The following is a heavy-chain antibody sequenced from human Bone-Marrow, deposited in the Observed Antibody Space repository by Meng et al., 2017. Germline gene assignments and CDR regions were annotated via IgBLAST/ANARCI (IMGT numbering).Heavy chain of an antibody. V-gene: IGHV1-69*06. CDR3: ARVPYSSSWYLDY. CDR2: IIPIFGTA. Sequence: QGQLVRAGAEVKKPGSSVKVSCKAAGGTFSSYAISWVRQAPGQGLEWMGGIIPIFGTANYAQKFQGRVTITADKSTSTAYMELSSLRSEDTAVYYCARVPYSSSWYLDYWGQGTLVTVSS. CDR1: GGTFSSYA. J-gene: IGHJ4*02. D-gene: IGHD6-13*01.